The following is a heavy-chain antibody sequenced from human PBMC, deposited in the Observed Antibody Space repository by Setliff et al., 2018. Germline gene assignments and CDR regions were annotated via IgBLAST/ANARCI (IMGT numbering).Heavy chain of an antibody. J-gene: IGHJ4*02. CDR2: IKQDGSEK. D-gene: IGHD3-10*01. V-gene: IGHV3-7*01. Sequence: GGSLRLSCAASGFTFSSYWMSWVRQAPGKGLEWVANIKQDGSEKYYVDSVKGRFTISRDNAKNSLYLQMNSLRAEDTAVYYCARVQLWPVRSVYFDYWGQGTLVTVLL. CDR3: ARVQLWPVRSVYFDY. CDR1: GFTFSSYW.